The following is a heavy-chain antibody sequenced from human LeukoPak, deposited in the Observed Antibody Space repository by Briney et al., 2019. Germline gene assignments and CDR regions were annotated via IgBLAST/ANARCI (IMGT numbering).Heavy chain of an antibody. V-gene: IGHV3-23*01. Sequence: PGGSLRLSCAASGFTFSSYAMSWVRQAPGKGLEGVSAISGGGGSTYYADSVKGRVTISRDNSKNTLYLQMNSLRAEDTAVYYCAKGAYCSSTSCYTWVFDYWGQGTLVTVSS. CDR2: ISGGGGST. D-gene: IGHD2-2*02. J-gene: IGHJ4*02. CDR1: GFTFSSYA. CDR3: AKGAYCSSTSCYTWVFDY.